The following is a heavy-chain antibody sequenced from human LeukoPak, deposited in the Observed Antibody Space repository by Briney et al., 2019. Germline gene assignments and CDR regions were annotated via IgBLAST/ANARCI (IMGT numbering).Heavy chain of an antibody. CDR2: INPNSGGT. CDR1: GYTFTGYY. J-gene: IGHJ4*02. CDR3: ARSPCSSTSCYMGY. V-gene: IGHV1-2*02. Sequence: GPVKVSCKASGYTFTGYYVHWVRQAPGQGLEWMGWINPNSGGTNYVQKFQGRVTMTRDTSISTAYLELSSLISDDTAVYYCARSPCSSTSCYMGYWGQGTLVTVSS. D-gene: IGHD2-2*02.